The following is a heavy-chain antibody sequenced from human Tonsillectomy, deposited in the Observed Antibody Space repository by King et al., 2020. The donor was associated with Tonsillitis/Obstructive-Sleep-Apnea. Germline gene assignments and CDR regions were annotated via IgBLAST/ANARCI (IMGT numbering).Heavy chain of an antibody. CDR3: ARSYYDYIWGSSHPNHH. CDR2: ISYDGSNK. Sequence: VQLAESGGGVVQPGRSLRLSCAASGFTFSSYAMHWVRQAPGKGLEWVAVISYDGSNKYYADSVKGRFTISRDNSKNTLYLQMNSLRAEDTAVYYCARSYYDYIWGSSHPNHHWGQGTLVTVSS. V-gene: IGHV3-30*01. CDR1: GFTFSSYA. J-gene: IGHJ5*02. D-gene: IGHD3-16*01.